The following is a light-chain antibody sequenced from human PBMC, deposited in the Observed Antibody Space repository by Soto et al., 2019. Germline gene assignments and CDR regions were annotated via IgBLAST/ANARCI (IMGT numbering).Light chain of an antibody. CDR1: QTISSGF. CDR3: QQYSSSPRT. CDR2: DAS. Sequence: VLTQSPGTLYLSPGDRATLSCRASQTISSGFLAWYQQKVGQAPRLLIYDASNRATGVPDRFSGSGSGTDFSLTISRLEPEDFAVYHCQQYSSSPRTFGQGTRLEIK. J-gene: IGKJ5*01. V-gene: IGKV3-20*01.